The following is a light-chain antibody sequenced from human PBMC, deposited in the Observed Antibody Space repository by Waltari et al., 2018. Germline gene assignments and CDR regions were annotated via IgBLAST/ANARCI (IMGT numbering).Light chain of an antibody. V-gene: IGKV1-27*01. CDR2: DAS. Sequence: DIQMTQSPSSLSASVGDRVTITCRASQDISDSLAWYQQKPGKVPKLLIFDASTLQSGVPSRFRGCGSGTDFTLTITSLQPEDVATYYCQKYDYAPLTFGQGTKVEVK. CDR1: QDISDS. J-gene: IGKJ1*01. CDR3: QKYDYAPLT.